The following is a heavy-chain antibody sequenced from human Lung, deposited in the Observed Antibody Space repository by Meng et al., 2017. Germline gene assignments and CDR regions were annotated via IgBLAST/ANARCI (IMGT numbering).Heavy chain of an antibody. Sequence: QVQRVQSGAEGKKPGASGKGASKASGYPFTDSYIHWVRQAPGQGLEWMGRINPNSGGTNYVQKFQGRVTMTRDTSISTAYMELTRLRSDDTAIYYCARENVGDGGYDFDFWGRGTLVTVSS. V-gene: IGHV1-2*06. CDR2: INPNSGGT. D-gene: IGHD5-12*01. CDR3: ARENVGDGGYDFDF. J-gene: IGHJ4*02. CDR1: GYPFTDSY.